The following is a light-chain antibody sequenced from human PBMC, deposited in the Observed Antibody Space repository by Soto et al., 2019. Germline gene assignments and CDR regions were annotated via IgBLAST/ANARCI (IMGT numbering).Light chain of an antibody. V-gene: IGLV2-14*01. Sequence: QSVLTQPASASGSPGQSITISCTVTSSDVGNYNYVSWYQQYPGRVPKLLIYMVSNRPSGVSNRFSGSKSGNTASLTISGLQAEDEADYFCTSPTPGSLYVFGTGTKVTVL. CDR3: TSPTPGSLYV. J-gene: IGLJ1*01. CDR1: SSDVGNYNY. CDR2: MVS.